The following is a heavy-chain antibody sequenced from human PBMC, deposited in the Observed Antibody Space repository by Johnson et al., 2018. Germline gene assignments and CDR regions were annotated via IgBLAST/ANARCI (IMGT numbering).Heavy chain of an antibody. CDR2: ISWNSGTT. D-gene: IGHD6-19*01. J-gene: IGHJ3*02. Sequence: VQLVESGGGLVQPGRSLRVSCAASGFTFEHYALHWVRQAPGKGLEWVSGISWNSGTTGYADSVKGRFTISRDNAKNSLYLQMNRMRAEETALYDWAKDKGAGVAGTLDSFAIWGQGSMVTVSS. CDR3: AKDKGAGVAGTLDSFAI. CDR1: GFTFEHYA. V-gene: IGHV3-9*01.